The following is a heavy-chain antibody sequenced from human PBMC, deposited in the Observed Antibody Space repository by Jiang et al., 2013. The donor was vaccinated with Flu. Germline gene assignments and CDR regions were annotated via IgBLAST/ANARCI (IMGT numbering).Heavy chain of an antibody. CDR2: INHSGST. CDR1: FSGYY. D-gene: IGHD3-3*01. Sequence: FSGYYWSWIRQPPGKGLEWIGEINHSGSTNYNPSLKSRVTISVDTSKNQFSLKLSSVTAADTAVYYCARRFRGFLEWLSGYYFDYWGQGTLVTVSS. V-gene: IGHV4-34*01. J-gene: IGHJ4*02. CDR3: ARRFRGFLEWLSGYYFDY.